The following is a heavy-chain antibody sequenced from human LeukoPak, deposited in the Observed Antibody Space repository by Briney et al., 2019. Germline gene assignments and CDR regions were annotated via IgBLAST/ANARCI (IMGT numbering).Heavy chain of an antibody. D-gene: IGHD1-26*01. J-gene: IGHJ4*02. CDR1: GVTFSSYS. Sequence: PGGSLTLSCTASGVTFSSYSMNWVRQAPGKGLEWVSFISSSGSYNYADSLKGRFTISRDNARNSLFLQMNSLRVEDTAVYYCATGGVGATSPLFIDYWGQGILVTVSS. CDR2: ISSSGSY. CDR3: ATGGVGATSPLFIDY. V-gene: IGHV3-21*01.